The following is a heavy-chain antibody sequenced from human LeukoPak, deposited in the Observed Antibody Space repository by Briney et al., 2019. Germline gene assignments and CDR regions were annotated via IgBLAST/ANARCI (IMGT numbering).Heavy chain of an antibody. CDR2: IYYSGST. Sequence: SQTQSLTCTVSGGSISSGGYYWSWIRQHPGKGLEWIGYIYYSGSTYYNPSLKSRVTISVDTSKNQFSLKLSSVTAADTAVYYCATTKKRSGYSHALWFPYYYYGMDVWGQGTTVTVSS. D-gene: IGHD3-3*01. CDR3: ATTKKRSGYSHALWFPYYYYGMDV. CDR1: GGSISSGGYY. J-gene: IGHJ6*02. V-gene: IGHV4-31*03.